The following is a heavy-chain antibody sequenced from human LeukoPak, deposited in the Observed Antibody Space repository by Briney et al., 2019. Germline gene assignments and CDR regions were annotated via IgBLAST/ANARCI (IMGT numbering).Heavy chain of an antibody. CDR1: GYTFTSYG. CDR2: ISAYNGNT. CDR3: ARGRYSSGWPEDFDY. D-gene: IGHD6-19*01. V-gene: IGHV1-18*01. J-gene: IGHJ4*02. Sequence: ASVKVSCKASGYTFTSYGISWVRQAPGQGLEWMGWISAYNGNTNYAQKLQGRVTITADESTSTAYMELSSLRSEDTAVYYCARGRYSSGWPEDFDYWGQGTLVTVSS.